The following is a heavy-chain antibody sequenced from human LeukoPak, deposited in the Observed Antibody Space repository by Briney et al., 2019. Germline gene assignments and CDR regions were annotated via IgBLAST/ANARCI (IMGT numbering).Heavy chain of an antibody. CDR1: GFTFSRYG. V-gene: IGHV3-30*18. D-gene: IGHD6-13*01. Sequence: GGSLRLSCAASGFTFSRYGMHWVRQAPGKGLEWVAVISYDGSNKYYADSVKGRFTISRDNSKNTLYLQMNSLRAEDTAVYYCAKGVAAADLNWFDPWGQGTLVTVSS. CDR3: AKGVAAADLNWFDP. CDR2: ISYDGSNK. J-gene: IGHJ5*02.